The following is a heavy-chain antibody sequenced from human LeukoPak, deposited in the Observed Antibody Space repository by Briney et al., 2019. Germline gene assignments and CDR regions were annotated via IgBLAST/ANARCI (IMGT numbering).Heavy chain of an antibody. Sequence: SETLSLTCAVYGGSLSGYYWSWIRQTPGKGLEWIGEINHSGSTNYSPSLKSRVTISVDTSRNQFSLNLSSVTAADTAVYYCARGLSCSGGSCVWGQGTLVTVSS. CDR3: ARGLSCSGGSCV. V-gene: IGHV4-34*01. D-gene: IGHD2-15*01. J-gene: IGHJ4*02. CDR1: GGSLSGYY. CDR2: INHSGST.